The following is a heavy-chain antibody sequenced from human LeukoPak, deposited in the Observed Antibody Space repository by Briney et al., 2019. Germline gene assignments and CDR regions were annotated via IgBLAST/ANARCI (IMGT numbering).Heavy chain of an antibody. CDR3: ARVRSSGWYIESWYFDL. CDR2: INPSGGST. D-gene: IGHD6-19*01. CDR1: GYTFTSYY. Sequence: ASVKGSCKASGYTFTSYYMHWVRQAPGQGLEWMGIINPSGGSTSYAQKFQGRVTMTRDMTTSTAYMELSSLRSEDTAVYYCARVRSSGWYIESWYFDLWGHGTLVTVSS. V-gene: IGHV1-46*01. J-gene: IGHJ2*01.